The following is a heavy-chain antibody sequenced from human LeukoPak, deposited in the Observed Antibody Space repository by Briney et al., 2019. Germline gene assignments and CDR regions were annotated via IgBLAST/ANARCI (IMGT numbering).Heavy chain of an antibody. J-gene: IGHJ4*02. Sequence: ASVKVSCKASGYTFTGYYMHWVRQAPGQGLEWMGWINPNSGGTNYAQKLQGRVTMTTDTSTSTAYMELRSLRSDDTAVYYCARWDTSEHSSSWYFDYWGQGTLVTVSS. V-gene: IGHV1-2*02. D-gene: IGHD6-13*01. CDR3: ARWDTSEHSSSWYFDY. CDR2: INPNSGGT. CDR1: GYTFTGYY.